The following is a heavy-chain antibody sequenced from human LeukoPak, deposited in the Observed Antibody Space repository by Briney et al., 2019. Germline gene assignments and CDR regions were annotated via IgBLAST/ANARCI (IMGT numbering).Heavy chain of an antibody. J-gene: IGHJ4*02. D-gene: IGHD6-13*01. CDR3: ARVAAAGNYYFDY. V-gene: IGHV4-39*07. Sequence: PGKGLEWIGSIYYSGSTYYNPSLKSRVTISVDTSKNQFSLKLSSVTAADTAVYFCARVAAAGNYYFDYWGQGTLVTVSS. CDR2: IYYSGST.